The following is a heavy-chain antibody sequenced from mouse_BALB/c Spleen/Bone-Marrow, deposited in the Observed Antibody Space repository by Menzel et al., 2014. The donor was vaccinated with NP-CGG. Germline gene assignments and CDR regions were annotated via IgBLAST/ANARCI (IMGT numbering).Heavy chain of an antibody. CDR2: ISSGGSYT. V-gene: IGHV5-6-4*01. Sequence: DVKLVESGGGLVKPGGSLKLSRAASGFTFSSYTMSWVRQTPEKRLEWVSAISSGGSYTYYPDSVKGRFTISRDNAKNTLYLQMSSLKSEDTAMYYCTRDGKGNYDYAMDYWGQGTSVTVSS. CDR3: TRDGKGNYDYAMDY. CDR1: GFTFSSYT. J-gene: IGHJ4*01. D-gene: IGHD2-1*01.